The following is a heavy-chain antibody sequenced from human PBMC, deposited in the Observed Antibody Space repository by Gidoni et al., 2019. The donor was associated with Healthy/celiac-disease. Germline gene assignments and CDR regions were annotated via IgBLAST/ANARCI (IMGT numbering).Heavy chain of an antibody. D-gene: IGHD1-20*01. CDR2: IYYSGST. J-gene: IGHJ4*02. CDR1: GSSLNSSSHY. V-gene: IGHV4-39*02. CDR3: ARPRGLYNWNYADY. Sequence: QLQLQESGPGLVQPSETLSLTCPVSGSSLNSSSHYWGGIRPPPGKGLEWIGSIYYSGSTYYNPALKSRVTISVDTSKNHFSLKLSSVTAADTAFYDCARPRGLYNWNYADYWGQGTLVTVSS.